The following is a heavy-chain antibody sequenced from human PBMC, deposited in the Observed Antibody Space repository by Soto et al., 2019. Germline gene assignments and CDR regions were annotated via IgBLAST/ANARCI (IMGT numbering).Heavy chain of an antibody. V-gene: IGHV4-34*01. CDR2: INHSGSA. D-gene: IGHD3-3*01. Sequence: PGGSLRLSCAASGFTFSSYWMSWVRQPPGKGLQWIGEINHSGSANYNPSLKSRVTMSVDTSKNQFSLKLTSVTAADTAMYYCARGGFLEYLHLDYWGHGTLVTVSS. CDR3: ARGGFLEYLHLDY. CDR1: GFTFSSYW. J-gene: IGHJ4*01.